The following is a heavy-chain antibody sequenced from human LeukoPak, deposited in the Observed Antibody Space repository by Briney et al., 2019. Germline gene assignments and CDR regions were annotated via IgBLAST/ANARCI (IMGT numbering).Heavy chain of an antibody. CDR1: GFTFSIYG. CDR3: AKSHGYSYGFDY. D-gene: IGHD5-18*01. J-gene: IGHJ4*02. V-gene: IGHV3-30*18. CDR2: ISYDASNK. Sequence: GGSLRLSCAASGFTFSIYGMSWVRQTPGKWLEWVAVISYDASNKYYADSVKGRFTISRDNSKNTLYLQMNSLRAEDTAVYYCAKSHGYSYGFDYWGQGTLVTVSS.